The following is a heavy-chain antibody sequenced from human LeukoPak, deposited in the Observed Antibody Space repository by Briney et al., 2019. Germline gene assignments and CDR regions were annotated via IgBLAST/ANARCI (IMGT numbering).Heavy chain of an antibody. Sequence: TSETLSLTRTVSGGSISSYYWTWIRQSAGKGLEWIGRINTSGSTNYNPSLRSRVTMSVNTSKNQFSLNLTSVTAADTAVYSCAREGGDPRWLDPWGQGTLVTVSS. CDR3: AREGGDPRWLDP. J-gene: IGHJ5*02. CDR1: GGSISSYY. D-gene: IGHD6-25*01. V-gene: IGHV4-4*07. CDR2: INTSGST.